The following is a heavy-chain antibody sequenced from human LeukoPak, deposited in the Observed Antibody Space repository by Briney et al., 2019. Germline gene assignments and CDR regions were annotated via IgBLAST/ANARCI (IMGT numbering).Heavy chain of an antibody. D-gene: IGHD2-2*02. CDR2: IRYDGSNK. V-gene: IGHV3-30*02. CDR3: AKDRPCSSTSCYTFDY. J-gene: IGHJ4*02. Sequence: GGSLRLSCAASGFTFSSYGMHWVRQAPGKGLEWVAFIRYDGSNKYYADSVKGRFTISRDNSKNTLYLQMNSLRAEDTAVYYCAKDRPCSSTSCYTFDYWGQGTLVTVSS. CDR1: GFTFSSYG.